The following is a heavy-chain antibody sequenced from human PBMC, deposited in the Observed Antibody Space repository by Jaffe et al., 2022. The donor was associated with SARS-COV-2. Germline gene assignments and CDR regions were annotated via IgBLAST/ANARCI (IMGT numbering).Heavy chain of an antibody. Sequence: EVQLVESGGGLVKPGGSLRLSCAASGFTFSNAWMSWVRQAPGKGLEWVGRIKSKTDGGTTDYAAPVKGRFTISRDDSKNTLYLQMNSLKTEDTAVYYCTTGEPYSGSYFMSEWFDYWGQGTLVTVSS. CDR3: TTGEPYSGSYFMSEWFDY. CDR2: IKSKTDGGTT. CDR1: GFTFSNAW. D-gene: IGHD1-26*01. V-gene: IGHV3-15*01. J-gene: IGHJ4*02.